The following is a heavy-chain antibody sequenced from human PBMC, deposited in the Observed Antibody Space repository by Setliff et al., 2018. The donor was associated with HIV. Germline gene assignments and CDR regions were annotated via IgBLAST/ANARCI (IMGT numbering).Heavy chain of an antibody. CDR2: IYHSGST. J-gene: IGHJ6*02. Sequence: SETLSLTCAVSGGSISSRNWWSWVRQPPGKGLEWIGEIYHSGSTNYNPSLKSRVTISVDKSKSQFSLKLNSVTAADTAVYYCEAATVGEAGYYGIDVWGPGTTVTVSS. CDR1: GGSISSRNW. D-gene: IGHD1-26*01. V-gene: IGHV4-4*02. CDR3: EAATVGEAGYYGIDV.